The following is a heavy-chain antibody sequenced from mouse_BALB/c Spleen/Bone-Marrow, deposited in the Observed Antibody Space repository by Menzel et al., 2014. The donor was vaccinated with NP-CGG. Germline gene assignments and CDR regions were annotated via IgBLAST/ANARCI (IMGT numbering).Heavy chain of an antibody. J-gene: IGHJ2*01. V-gene: IGHV5-6-5*01. Sequence: EVMLVESGGGLVKPGGSLKLSCAASGFTFSNYAMSWVRQTQEKRLEWVASISSGGSTYYPDSVKGRFTIPRDNARNILYLQMSSLRSEDTAMYYCARRGPLLRDFDYWGQGTTLTVSS. D-gene: IGHD1-2*01. CDR3: ARRGPLLRDFDY. CDR2: ISSGGST. CDR1: GFTFSNYA.